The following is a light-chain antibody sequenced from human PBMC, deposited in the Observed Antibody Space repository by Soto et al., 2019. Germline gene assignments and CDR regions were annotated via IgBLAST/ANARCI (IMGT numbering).Light chain of an antibody. CDR2: EGN. Sequence: QSALTQPASESGSPGQSITISCTGTSSDVGSYNLVSWYQQHPGKAPKLMIYEGNKRPSGVSNRFSGSKSGNTASLTISGLQAEDEADYYCCSYAGSPTYVFGTGTKLTVL. J-gene: IGLJ1*01. V-gene: IGLV2-23*01. CDR1: SSDVGSYNL. CDR3: CSYAGSPTYV.